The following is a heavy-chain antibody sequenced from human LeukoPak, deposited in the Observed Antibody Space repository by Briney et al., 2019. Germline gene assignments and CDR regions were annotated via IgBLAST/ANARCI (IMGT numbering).Heavy chain of an antibody. Sequence: GGSLRLSCAASGFTFDDYAMHWVGQAPGKGLEWVSGISWNSGSIGYADSVKGRFTISRDNAKNSLYLQMNSLRAEDTAVYYCARGYGDYVRFFYYWGQGTLVTASS. CDR1: GFTFDDYA. V-gene: IGHV3-9*01. CDR3: ARGYGDYVRFFYY. J-gene: IGHJ4*02. CDR2: ISWNSGSI. D-gene: IGHD4-17*01.